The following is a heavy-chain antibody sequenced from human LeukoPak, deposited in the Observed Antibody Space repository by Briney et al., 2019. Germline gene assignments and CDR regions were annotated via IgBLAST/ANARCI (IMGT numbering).Heavy chain of an antibody. Sequence: PSETLSLTCTVSGGSLSSYYWSWIRQPAGQGLEGIGRSYTSGSTNYNPSLKSRVNMSVDTYKNQFSLQLSSVTAADTAVYYCATGGVPAAMDEYYYYYGMDVWGQGTTVTVSS. D-gene: IGHD2-2*01. CDR1: GGSLSSYY. CDR3: ATGGVPAAMDEYYYYYGMDV. CDR2: SYTSGST. V-gene: IGHV4-4*07. J-gene: IGHJ6*02.